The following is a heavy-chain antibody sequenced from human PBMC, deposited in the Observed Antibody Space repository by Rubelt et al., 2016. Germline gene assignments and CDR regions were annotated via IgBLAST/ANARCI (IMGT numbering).Heavy chain of an antibody. CDR2: IDPNSGGT. CDR1: GYAFIDFY. V-gene: IGHV1-2*06. CDR3: ARGDHNFDP. J-gene: IGHJ5*02. Sequence: QVHLVQSGAEVKKPGASVKVSCKASGYAFIDFYIHWVRQAPGQGLEWMGRIDPNSGGTNYAQKFTDRVTKTRDTSVGSAYLDLRRLTSDDTAIYYCARGDHNFDPWGRGTLVTVSS. D-gene: IGHD1-14*01.